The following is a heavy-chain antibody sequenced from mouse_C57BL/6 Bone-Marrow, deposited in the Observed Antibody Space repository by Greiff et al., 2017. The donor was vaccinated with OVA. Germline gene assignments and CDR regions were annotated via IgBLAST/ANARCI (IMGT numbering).Heavy chain of an antibody. Sequence: VNVVESGAELARPGASVKLSCKASGYTFTSYGISWVKQRTGQGLEWIGEIYPRSGNTYYNEKFKGKATLTADKSSSTAYMELRSLTSEDSAVYFCASLYYDYQFAYWGQGTLVTVSA. CDR2: IYPRSGNT. V-gene: IGHV1-81*01. D-gene: IGHD2-4*01. CDR3: ASLYYDYQFAY. CDR1: GYTFTSYG. J-gene: IGHJ3*01.